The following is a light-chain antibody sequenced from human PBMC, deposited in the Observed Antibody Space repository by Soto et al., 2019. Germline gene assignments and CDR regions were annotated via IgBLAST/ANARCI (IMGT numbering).Light chain of an antibody. V-gene: IGKV3-20*01. CDR1: QRISSGY. CDR3: QQYGRSPLT. J-gene: IGKJ4*01. Sequence: EIVLTQSPGTLSLSPGERATLSCRASQRISSGYLAWYQQRPGQAPRLLIYGAYSRATGISDRFSGSGSGTDFTLTISRLEPEDFAVYYCQQYGRSPLTFGGGTKVEIK. CDR2: GAY.